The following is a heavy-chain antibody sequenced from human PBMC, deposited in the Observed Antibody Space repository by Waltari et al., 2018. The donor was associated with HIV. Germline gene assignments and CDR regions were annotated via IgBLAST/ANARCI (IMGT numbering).Heavy chain of an antibody. CDR1: GFTFFGSA. Sequence: EVQLVESGGDLVQPGGSLTLSCAASGFTFFGSAQHWVSQASGKGLEWVGHIRSQGNNFATAYTASLKGRFTISRDDSKNTAYLHMNSLTTDDTALYFCTRGYGDFWGMDWGQGTLVTVSS. CDR3: TRGYGDFWGMD. J-gene: IGHJ4*02. CDR2: IRSQGNNFAT. D-gene: IGHD4-17*01. V-gene: IGHV3-73*02.